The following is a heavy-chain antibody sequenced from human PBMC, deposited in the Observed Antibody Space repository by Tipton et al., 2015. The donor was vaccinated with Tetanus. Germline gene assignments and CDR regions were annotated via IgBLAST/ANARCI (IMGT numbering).Heavy chain of an antibody. V-gene: IGHV3-33*01. CDR2: IWYDGSNK. J-gene: IGHJ2*01. Sequence: SLRLSCAASGFTFRSYGMHWVRQAPGKGLEWVALIWYDGSNKNYADSVKGRFTISRDNSKNTLYLQMNSLSAEDTAVYNCARDIAIVRARDWYFDVWGRGTLVTVST. D-gene: IGHD2/OR15-2a*01. CDR3: ARDIAIVRARDWYFDV. CDR1: GFTFRSYG.